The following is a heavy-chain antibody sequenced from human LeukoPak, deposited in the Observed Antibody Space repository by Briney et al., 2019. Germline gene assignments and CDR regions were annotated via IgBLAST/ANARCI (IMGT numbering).Heavy chain of an antibody. Sequence: ASVKVSCKASGYTFTGYYMHWVRQAPGQGLEWMGWINPNSGGTNYAQKFQGRVTMTRDTSISTAYMELSRLRSDDTAVYYCARDLPSPSGLRVDYFDYWGKGTLATVSS. J-gene: IGHJ4*02. D-gene: IGHD6-19*01. CDR2: INPNSGGT. CDR3: ARDLPSPSGLRVDYFDY. V-gene: IGHV1-2*02. CDR1: GYTFTGYY.